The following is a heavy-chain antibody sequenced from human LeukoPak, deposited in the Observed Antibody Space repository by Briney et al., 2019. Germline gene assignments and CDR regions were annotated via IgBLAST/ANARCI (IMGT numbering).Heavy chain of an antibody. CDR1: GGSISSGDYY. V-gene: IGHV4-30-4*01. CDR3: ARHSSWYQYYFDY. D-gene: IGHD6-13*01. Sequence: SETLSLTCTVSGGSISSGDYYWSWIRQPPGKGLEWIGYIYYSGSTYYNPSLKSRVTISVDTSKNQFSLKLSSVTAADTAVYYCARHSSWYQYYFDYWGQGTLVTVSS. CDR2: IYYSGST. J-gene: IGHJ4*02.